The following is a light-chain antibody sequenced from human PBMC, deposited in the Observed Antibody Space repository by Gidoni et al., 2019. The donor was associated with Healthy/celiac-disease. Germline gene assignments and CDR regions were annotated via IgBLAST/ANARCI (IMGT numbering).Light chain of an antibody. CDR3: QQRSNWPPFT. J-gene: IGKJ3*01. CDR1: QSVSSY. V-gene: IGKV3-11*01. CDR2: DAY. Sequence: EIVLTQSPATLSLSPGERATHSCRASQSVSSYFAWYQQKPGKAPRLLIYDAYNRATGIPARFSGSGSGTDFTLTISSLETEDFAVYYCQQRSNWPPFTFGPGTKVEIK.